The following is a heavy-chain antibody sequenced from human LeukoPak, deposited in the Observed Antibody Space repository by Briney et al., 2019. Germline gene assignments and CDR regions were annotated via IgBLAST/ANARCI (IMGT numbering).Heavy chain of an antibody. CDR3: ARTVVVTYYYGMDV. V-gene: IGHV3-30-3*01. CDR1: GFTFSSYA. J-gene: IGHJ6*02. D-gene: IGHD2-21*01. CDR2: ISYDGSNK. Sequence: GRSLRLSCAASGFTFSSYAMHWVRQAPGKGLEWVADISYDGSNKYYADSVKGRFTISRDNSKNTLYLQMNSLRAEDTAVYYCARTVVVTYYYGMDVWGQGTTVTVSS.